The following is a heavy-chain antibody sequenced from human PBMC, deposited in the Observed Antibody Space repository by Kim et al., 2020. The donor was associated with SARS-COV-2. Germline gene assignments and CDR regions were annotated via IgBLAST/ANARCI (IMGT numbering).Heavy chain of an antibody. J-gene: IGHJ4*02. V-gene: IGHV3-21*01. D-gene: IGHD1-1*01. Sequence: YADSVKGRFTSARDNANNSLDLQMNSLRAEDTDVYFCARVSGTTWFLDYWGQGILVTVSS. CDR3: ARVSGTTWFLDY.